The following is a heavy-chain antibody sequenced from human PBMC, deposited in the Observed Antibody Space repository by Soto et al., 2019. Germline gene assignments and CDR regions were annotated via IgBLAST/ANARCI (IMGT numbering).Heavy chain of an antibody. CDR2: INSDGSIT. Sequence: EVQLVESGGGLVQPGGSLRLSCAASGFTFSSYWMHWVRQVPEKGLVWVSRINSDGSITNYADAVKGRFTISRDNVKNTLYLQINSLRAEDTAVYYCAKVANVGVVVEYFDHWGQGSLVTVSS. V-gene: IGHV3-74*01. CDR3: AKVANVGVVVEYFDH. CDR1: GFTFSSYW. D-gene: IGHD3-3*01. J-gene: IGHJ4*02.